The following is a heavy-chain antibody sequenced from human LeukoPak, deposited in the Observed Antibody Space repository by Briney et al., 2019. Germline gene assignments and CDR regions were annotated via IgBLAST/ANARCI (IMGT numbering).Heavy chain of an antibody. J-gene: IGHJ4*02. CDR1: GYTFTSYG. CDR3: ARGLYGSGWRMYYFDY. V-gene: IGHV1-18*01. Sequence: ASVKVSCKASGYTFTSYGISWVRQAPGQGLEWMGWISAYNGNTNYAQKLQGRVTMTTDTSTSTAYMELRSLRSDDTAVYYRARGLYGSGWRMYYFDYWGQGTLVTVSS. D-gene: IGHD6-19*01. CDR2: ISAYNGNT.